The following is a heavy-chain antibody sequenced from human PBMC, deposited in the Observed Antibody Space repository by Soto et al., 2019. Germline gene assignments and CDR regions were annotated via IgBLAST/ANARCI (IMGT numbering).Heavy chain of an antibody. CDR2: ISYDGSNK. CDR1: GFTFSSYG. J-gene: IGHJ6*02. V-gene: IGHV3-30*18. D-gene: IGHD6-13*01. CDR3: AKEQQLDSPGVGMDV. Sequence: QVQLVESGGGVVQPGRSLRLSCAASGFTFSSYGMHWVRQAPGKGLEWVAVISYDGSNKYYADSVKGRFTISRDNSKNTLYLQMNSLRAEDTAVYCCAKEQQLDSPGVGMDVWGQGTTVTVSS.